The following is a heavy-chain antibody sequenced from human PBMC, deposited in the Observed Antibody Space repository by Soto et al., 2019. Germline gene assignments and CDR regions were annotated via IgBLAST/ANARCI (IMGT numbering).Heavy chain of an antibody. CDR2: INSDGSST. J-gene: IGHJ3*02. D-gene: IGHD2-15*01. Sequence: GGSLRLSCAASGFTFSSYWMHWVRQAPGKGLVWVSRINSDGSSTSYADSVKGRFTISRDNAKNTLYLQMNSLRAEDTAVYYCARDRKDCSGGSCYSDAFDIWGQGTMVTVSS. V-gene: IGHV3-74*01. CDR1: GFTFSSYW. CDR3: ARDRKDCSGGSCYSDAFDI.